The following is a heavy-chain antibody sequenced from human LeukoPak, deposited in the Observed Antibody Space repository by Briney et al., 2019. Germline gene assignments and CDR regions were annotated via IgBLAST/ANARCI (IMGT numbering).Heavy chain of an antibody. CDR3: ARDRIQLGYYYMDV. V-gene: IGHV4-39*07. Sequence: SETLSLTCTVSGDSISGNSYYWGWIRQPPGKGLQWIGSLYYSGSTYYNPSLKSRVTMSVDTSKNEFSLKLRSVTAADTAVYYCARDRIQLGYYYMDVWGKGTTVTVSS. J-gene: IGHJ6*03. CDR1: GDSISGNSYY. CDR2: LYYSGST. D-gene: IGHD1-1*01.